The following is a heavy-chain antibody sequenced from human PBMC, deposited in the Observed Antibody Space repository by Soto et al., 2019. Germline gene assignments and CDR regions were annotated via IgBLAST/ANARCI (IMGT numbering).Heavy chain of an antibody. D-gene: IGHD2-2*01. V-gene: IGHV3-23*01. Sequence: DVRLLESGGGLVQPGGSLRLSCAASGFTFSSYSMSWVRQAPGKGLEWVSTIGTSASTYYGDSVRGRFTISRDNSRNTXXXXXXXXXXXXXXXXXXXXLSRYCTSSNCDWGQGTLVTVSS. CDR1: GFTFSSYS. J-gene: IGHJ4*02. CDR2: IGTSAST. CDR3: XXLSRYCTSSNCD.